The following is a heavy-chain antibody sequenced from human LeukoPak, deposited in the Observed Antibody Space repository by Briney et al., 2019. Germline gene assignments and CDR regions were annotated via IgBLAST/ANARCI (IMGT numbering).Heavy chain of an antibody. J-gene: IGHJ4*02. V-gene: IGHV1-46*01. D-gene: IGHD6-19*01. CDR3: ARDQNSSGWYMGDY. CDR2: INPSGGST. Sequence: ASVKVSCKASGYTFTGYYMHWVRQPPGQGLEWMGWINPSGGSTSYAQKFQGRVTMTRDMSTSTVYMELSSLRSEDTAVYYCARDQNSSGWYMGDYWGQGTLVTVSS. CDR1: GYTFTGYY.